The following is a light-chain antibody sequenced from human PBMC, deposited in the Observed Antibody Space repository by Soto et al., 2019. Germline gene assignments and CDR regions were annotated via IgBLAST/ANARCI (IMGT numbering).Light chain of an antibody. CDR1: QSVSSS. CDR3: QQYKNWLTWT. Sequence: IVMTQSPATLSVSPGERATLSCRASQSVSSSLAWYQHKPGQAPRLLIYGASTRATGIPARFSGSGSGTGFTLTISSLQSEDLAVYYCQQYKNWLTWTFGQGTRLEI. J-gene: IGKJ5*01. CDR2: GAS. V-gene: IGKV3-15*01.